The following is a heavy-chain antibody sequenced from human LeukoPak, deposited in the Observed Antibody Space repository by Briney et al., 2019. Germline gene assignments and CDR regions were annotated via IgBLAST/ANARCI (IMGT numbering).Heavy chain of an antibody. D-gene: IGHD2-21*01. CDR3: AKGLGIPHDAFDI. CDR1: GFTFSSYS. CDR2: ISSSSSTI. V-gene: IGHV3-48*04. J-gene: IGHJ3*02. Sequence: PGGSLRLSCAASGFTFSSYSMNWVRQAPGKGLEWVSYISSSSSTIYYADSVKGRFTISRDNAKNSLYLQMNSLRAGDTALYYCAKGLGIPHDAFDIWGQGTMVTVSS.